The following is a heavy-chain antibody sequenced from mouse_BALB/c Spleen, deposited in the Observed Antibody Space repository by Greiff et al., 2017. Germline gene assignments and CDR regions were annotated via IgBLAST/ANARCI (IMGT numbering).Heavy chain of an antibody. J-gene: IGHJ4*01. CDR2: IYPGDGDT. V-gene: IGHV1-82*01. Sequence: QVHLQQSGPELVKPGAPAKISCKAPGYALCSSWMYCVKQRPGQGLEWIGRIYPGDGDTYYNGKFKGKATLTADKSTSTAYMQLSSRTSVDAAVYFCAREDGKGAMDYWGQGTSVTVSS. CDR1: GYALCSSW. D-gene: IGHD2-3*01. CDR3: AREDGKGAMDY.